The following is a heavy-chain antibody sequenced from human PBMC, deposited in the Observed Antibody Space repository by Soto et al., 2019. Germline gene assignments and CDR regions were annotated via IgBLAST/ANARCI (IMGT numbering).Heavy chain of an antibody. CDR2: ISAYNGNT. D-gene: IGHD1-26*01. CDR3: AREGKRERVYYYYGLDV. Sequence: QVLLVQSGAEVRKPGASVKVSCKASGYTFTSYGIGWVRQAPGRGLEWMGWISAYNGNTNYAQKLQGRVTMTTDTSTSTAYMELRSLISDDTAVYYCAREGKRERVYYYYGLDVWGQGTTVTVSS. V-gene: IGHV1-18*01. CDR1: GYTFTSYG. J-gene: IGHJ6*02.